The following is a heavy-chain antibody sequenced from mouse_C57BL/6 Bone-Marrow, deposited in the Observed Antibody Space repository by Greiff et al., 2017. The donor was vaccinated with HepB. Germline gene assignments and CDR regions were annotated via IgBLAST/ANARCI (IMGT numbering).Heavy chain of an antibody. Sequence: EVKLVESEGGLVQPGSSMKLSCTASGFTFSDYYMAWVRQVPEKGLEWVANINYDGSSTYYLDSLKSRFIISRDNAKNILYLQMSSLKSEDTATYSCARDLDYFDYWGQGTTLTVSS. CDR1: GFTFSDYY. V-gene: IGHV5-16*01. CDR3: ARDLDYFDY. CDR2: INYDGSST. J-gene: IGHJ2*01.